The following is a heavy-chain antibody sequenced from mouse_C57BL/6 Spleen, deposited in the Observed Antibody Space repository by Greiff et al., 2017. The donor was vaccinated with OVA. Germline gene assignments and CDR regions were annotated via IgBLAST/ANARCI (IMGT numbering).Heavy chain of an antibody. V-gene: IGHV14-1*01. J-gene: IGHJ3*01. Sequence: VQLQQSGAELVRPGASVKLSCTASGFNINDYYMHWVKQRPEQGLEWIGRIDPEDGDTEYAPKFQGKATMTADTASNTAYLQLSSLTSEDTAVDYWTYDYDDGAWFAYWGQGTLVTVSA. CDR2: IDPEDGDT. CDR1: GFNINDYY. D-gene: IGHD2-4*01. CDR3: TYDYDDGAWFAY.